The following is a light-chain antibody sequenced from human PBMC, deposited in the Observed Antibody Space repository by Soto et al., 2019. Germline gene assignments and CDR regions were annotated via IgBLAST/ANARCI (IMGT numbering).Light chain of an antibody. CDR1: QTISSW. CDR2: KAS. CDR3: QHYNSYSEA. Sequence: DIQMTQSPSTLPASVGDRVTITCRASQTISSWLAWYQQKPGKAPKLLIYKASTLKSGVPSRFSGSRSGTECTLTISSLQPDDVATYYCQHYNSYSEAFGQGTKVDIK. V-gene: IGKV1-5*03. J-gene: IGKJ1*01.